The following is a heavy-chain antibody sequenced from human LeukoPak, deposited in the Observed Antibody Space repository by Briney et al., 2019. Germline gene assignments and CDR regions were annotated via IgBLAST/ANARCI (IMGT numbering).Heavy chain of an antibody. V-gene: IGHV3-64D*06. CDR2: ISSNGDNT. J-gene: IGHJ4*02. CDR3: VRGAGY. Sequence: GGSLRLSCSVSGFTFSTYVMHWVRQAPGKGLEYVSAISSNGDNTYYADSVKGRFTISRDNSKNALYLQMSSLRPDDTAVYFCVRGAGYWGQGTLVTVSS. CDR1: GFTFSTYV.